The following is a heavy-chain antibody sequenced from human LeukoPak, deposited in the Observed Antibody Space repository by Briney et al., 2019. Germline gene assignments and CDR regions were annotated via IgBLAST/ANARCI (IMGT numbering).Heavy chain of an antibody. V-gene: IGHV3-23*01. CDR1: GFTFSSYA. D-gene: IGHD3-22*01. CDR2: ISGSGGST. J-gene: IGHJ6*02. CDR3: ARSPRSRGRPRYYYGMDV. Sequence: GGSLRLSCAASGFTFSSYAMSWVRQAPGTGLEWVSAISGSGGSTYYADSVKGRFTISRDNSKNTLYLQMNSLRAEDTAVYYCARSPRSRGRPRYYYGMDVWGQGTTVTVSS.